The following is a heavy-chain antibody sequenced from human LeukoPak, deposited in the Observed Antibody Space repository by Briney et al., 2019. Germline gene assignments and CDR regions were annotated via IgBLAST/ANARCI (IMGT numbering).Heavy chain of an antibody. D-gene: IGHD6-25*01. CDR3: AKGRSVSTGPFDY. CDR1: GFTFSSYA. CDR2: ISGSGGST. V-gene: IGHV3-23*01. J-gene: IGHJ4*02. Sequence: GGSLRLSCAASGFTFSSYAMSWVRQAPGKGLEWVSAISGSGGSTYYADSVKGRFTIYRDNSKNTLYLQMNNLGAEDTALYYCAKGRSVSTGPFDYWGQGILVTVSS.